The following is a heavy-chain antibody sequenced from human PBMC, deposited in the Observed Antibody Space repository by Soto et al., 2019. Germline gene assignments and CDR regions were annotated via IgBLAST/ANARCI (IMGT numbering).Heavy chain of an antibody. CDR3: AKVPLAAAGLFDY. CDR1: GFTFSSYG. Sequence: GGSLRLSCAASGFTFSSYGMHWVRQAPGKGLEWVAVISYDGSNKYYADSVKGRFTISRDNSKNTLYLQMNSLRAEDTAVYYCAKVPLAAAGLFDYWGQGTRGTVSS. V-gene: IGHV3-30*18. D-gene: IGHD6-13*01. J-gene: IGHJ4*02. CDR2: ISYDGSNK.